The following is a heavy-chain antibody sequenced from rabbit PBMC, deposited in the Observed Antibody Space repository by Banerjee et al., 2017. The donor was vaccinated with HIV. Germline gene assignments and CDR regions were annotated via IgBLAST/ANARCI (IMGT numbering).Heavy chain of an antibody. D-gene: IGHD6-1*01. V-gene: IGHV1S45*01. CDR3: ARAVSYGYGIEGFDL. CDR2: IRAGVSGGT. CDR1: GFSFSNKYV. Sequence: QEQLEESGGDLVKPEGSLTLTCTASGFSFSNKYVMCWVRQAPGKGLEWIACIRAGVSGGTASASWAKGRFTISTTSSTTVALQMTSLTAADTATYFCARAVSYGYGIEGFDLWGQGTLVTVS. J-gene: IGHJ4*01.